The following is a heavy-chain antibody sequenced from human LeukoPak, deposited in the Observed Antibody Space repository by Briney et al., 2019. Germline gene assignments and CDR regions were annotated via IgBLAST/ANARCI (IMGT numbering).Heavy chain of an antibody. V-gene: IGHV1-18*01. Sequence: ASVKVSCKASGYTFTSYGISWVRQAPGQGLEWMGWISAYNGNTNYAQKLQGRVTTTTDTSTSTAYMELRSLRSDDTAVYYCARDLRDYSNLDYWGQGTLVTVSS. J-gene: IGHJ4*02. CDR3: ARDLRDYSNLDY. CDR2: ISAYNGNT. CDR1: GYTFTSYG. D-gene: IGHD4-11*01.